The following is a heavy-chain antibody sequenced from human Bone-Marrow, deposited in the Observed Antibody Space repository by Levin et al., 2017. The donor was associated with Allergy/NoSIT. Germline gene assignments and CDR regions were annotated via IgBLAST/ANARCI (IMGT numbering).Heavy chain of an antibody. Sequence: SETLSLTCTVSGGSISSSSYYWGWIRQPPGKGLEWIGSIYYSGSTYYNPSLKSRVTISVDTSKNQFSLKLSSVTAADTAVYYCARHAPPGRRITMVRGVLNLNKQLEYWFDPWGQGTLVTVSS. J-gene: IGHJ5*02. CDR2: IYYSGST. V-gene: IGHV4-39*01. CDR1: GGSISSSSYY. D-gene: IGHD3-10*01. CDR3: ARHAPPGRRITMVRGVLNLNKQLEYWFDP.